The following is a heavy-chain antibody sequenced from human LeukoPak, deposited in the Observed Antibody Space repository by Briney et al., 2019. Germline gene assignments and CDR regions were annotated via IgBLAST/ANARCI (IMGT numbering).Heavy chain of an antibody. V-gene: IGHV3-23*01. D-gene: IGHD5-18*01. CDR2: IFGSGGSP. J-gene: IGHJ4*02. CDR1: GFTFGSHA. CDR3: GKTTVGYSSGQKPAWPVDY. Sequence: PGGSLRLPCEASGFTFGSHAMYWARQPPGKGLEWVAGIFGSGGSPHYADPVKGRFTISRDNSRNTVYLQINSLRAEDTAVYYCGKTTVGYSSGQKPAWPVDYWGQGTLVTVSS.